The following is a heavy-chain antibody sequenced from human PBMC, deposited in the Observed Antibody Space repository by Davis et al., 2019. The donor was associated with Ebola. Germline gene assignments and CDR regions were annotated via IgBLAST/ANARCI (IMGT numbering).Heavy chain of an antibody. J-gene: IGHJ6*04. V-gene: IGHV1-46*01. CDR1: GYTFTSYY. CDR2: INPSGGST. D-gene: IGHD2-15*01. Sequence: ASVKVSCKASGYTFTSYYMHWVRQAPGQGLEWMGIINPSGGSTSYAQKFQGKVTMTRDTSTSTVYMELGSLRSEDTAVYYCARDQIVVVVAATSPYYYCGMDVWGKGTTVTVSS. CDR3: ARDQIVVVVAATSPYYYCGMDV.